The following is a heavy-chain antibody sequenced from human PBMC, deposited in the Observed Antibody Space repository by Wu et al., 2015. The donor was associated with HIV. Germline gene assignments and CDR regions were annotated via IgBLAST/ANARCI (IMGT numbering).Heavy chain of an antibody. D-gene: IGHD5-12*01. J-gene: IGHJ6*02. Sequence: QVPLVQSGAEVRKPGASVKVSCKVSGYSLTEVSIHWVRQAPGKGLEWMASFDPKYDETIYAQKFQGRVTLTEDTSTDTAYMELSSLRSADTAVYYCAINTDAVATSLYSLGVWGQGTTVTVSS. CDR1: GYSLTEVS. CDR2: FDPKYDET. V-gene: IGHV1-24*01. CDR3: AINTDAVATSLYSLGV.